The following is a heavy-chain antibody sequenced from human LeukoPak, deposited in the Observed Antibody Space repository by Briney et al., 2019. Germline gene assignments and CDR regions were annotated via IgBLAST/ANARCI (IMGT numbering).Heavy chain of an antibody. D-gene: IGHD7-27*01. J-gene: IGHJ2*01. Sequence: SETLSLTCTVSGGSISSGSYYWSWIRQPAGKGLEWIGRIYTSGSTNYNPSLKSRVTISVDTSKNQFSLKLSSVTAADTAVYYCARAKIKLGMIMDLWGRGTLVTVSS. CDR1: GGSISSGSYY. CDR2: IYTSGST. CDR3: ARAKIKLGMIMDL. V-gene: IGHV4-61*02.